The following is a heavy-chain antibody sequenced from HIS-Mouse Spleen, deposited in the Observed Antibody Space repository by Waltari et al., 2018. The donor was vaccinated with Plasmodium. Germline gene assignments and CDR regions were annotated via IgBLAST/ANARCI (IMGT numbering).Heavy chain of an antibody. J-gene: IGHJ3*02. CDR2: INPSGST. D-gene: IGHD3-9*01. Sequence: QVQLQQWGAGLLQPSEHMSLTYAVYGGSFSGHYWRWIRQPPGKGLDWNGEINPSGSTNYNPSLKSRVTISVDTSKDQFSLKLSSLTAADTAVYFCARAPIRDAFDIWGQGTMVTVSS. CDR1: GGSFSGHY. V-gene: IGHV4-34*01. CDR3: ARAPIRDAFDI.